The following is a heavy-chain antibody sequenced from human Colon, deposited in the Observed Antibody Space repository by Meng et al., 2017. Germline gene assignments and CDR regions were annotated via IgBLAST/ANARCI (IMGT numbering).Heavy chain of an antibody. CDR2: VYHRGDT. CDR3: GRDQGRQLINH. J-gene: IGHJ4*02. D-gene: IGHD1-1*01. V-gene: IGHV4-4*02. CDR1: GDSISRYIG. Sequence: QVYLRWWGPVWVNPSGTLSLPFTVLGDSISRYIGWSWVPQPPGKGLEWIGEVYHRGDTNYNPSLKSRVVISVDRSKNQFSLNLSSVTAADTAVYYCGRDQGRQLINHWGQGTLVTVSS.